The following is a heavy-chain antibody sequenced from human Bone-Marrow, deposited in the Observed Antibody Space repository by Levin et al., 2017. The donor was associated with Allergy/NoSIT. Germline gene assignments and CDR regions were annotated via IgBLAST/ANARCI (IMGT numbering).Heavy chain of an antibody. J-gene: IGHJ4*02. CDR3: AKDGPDAWFYFDY. Sequence: GGSLRLSCAASGFILNNHVMSWVRQAPGKGLEWVSSINTSGRDIDYADLVKGRFTISRDTSKNILYLQMNSLRAADTAIYYCAKDGPDAWFYFDYWGQGALVTVSS. V-gene: IGHV3-23*01. CDR1: GFILNNHV. CDR2: INTSGRDI. D-gene: IGHD3-16*01.